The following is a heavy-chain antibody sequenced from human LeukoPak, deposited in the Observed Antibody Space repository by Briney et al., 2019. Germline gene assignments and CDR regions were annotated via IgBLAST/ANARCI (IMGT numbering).Heavy chain of an antibody. V-gene: IGHV3-21*01. CDR3: SRDPTYYLRYGYFDY. J-gene: IGHJ4*02. CDR2: INNAGSHI. Sequence: PGGSLRLSCSASGFTLSSSAMNWVRQAPGKGLEWVSSINNAGSHIYYAGSVKGRFTISRDNTKNSLYLQMNSLRAEDTAVYYCSRDPTYYLRYGYFDYWGQGALVTVSS. CDR1: GFTLSSSA. D-gene: IGHD1-26*01.